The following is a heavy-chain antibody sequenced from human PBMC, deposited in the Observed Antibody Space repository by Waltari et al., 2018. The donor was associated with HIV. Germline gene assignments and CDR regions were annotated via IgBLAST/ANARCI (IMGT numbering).Heavy chain of an antibody. CDR2: IRSKAYGGTT. CDR1: GFTFGDYA. D-gene: IGHD3-9*01. V-gene: IGHV3-49*03. J-gene: IGHJ2*01. Sequence: CTASGFTFGDYAMSWFRRAPGKGLEWVGFIRSKAYGGTTEYAASVKGRFTISRDDSKSIAYLQMNSLKTEDTAVYYCTSPDILTVYSYWYFDLWGRGTLVTVSS. CDR3: TSPDILTVYSYWYFDL.